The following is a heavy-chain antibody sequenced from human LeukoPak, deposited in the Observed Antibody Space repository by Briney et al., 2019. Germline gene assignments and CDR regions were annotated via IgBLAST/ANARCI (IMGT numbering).Heavy chain of an antibody. Sequence: PSETLSLTCAVYGGSFSGYYWSWIRQPPGKGLEWIGEINHSGSTNYNPSLKSRVTISVDTSKNQFSLKLSSVTAADTAVYYCARVGTIFGIVQYYFDYWGQGTPVTVSS. CDR1: GGSFSGYY. CDR3: ARVGTIFGIVQYYFDY. V-gene: IGHV4-34*01. CDR2: INHSGST. J-gene: IGHJ4*02. D-gene: IGHD3-3*01.